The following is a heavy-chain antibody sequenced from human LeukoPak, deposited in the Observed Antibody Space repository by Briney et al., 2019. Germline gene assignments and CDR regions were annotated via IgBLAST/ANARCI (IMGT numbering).Heavy chain of an antibody. V-gene: IGHV3-53*01. Sequence: GGSLRLSCAASGFTVSSNYMSWVRQAPGKGLEWVSVIYSGGSTYYADSVKGRFTISRDNSKNTLYLQMNSLRAEDTAVYYCARHLRSVYSGWYMGIVYWGQGTLVTVSS. CDR3: ARHLRSVYSGWYMGIVY. J-gene: IGHJ4*02. D-gene: IGHD6-19*01. CDR1: GFTVSSNY. CDR2: IYSGGST.